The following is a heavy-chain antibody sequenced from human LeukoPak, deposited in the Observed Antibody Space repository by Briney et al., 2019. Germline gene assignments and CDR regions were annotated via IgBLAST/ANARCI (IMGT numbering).Heavy chain of an antibody. J-gene: IGHJ5*02. Sequence: ASVTVSCKASGYTFTSYAMHWVRQAPGQRLEWMGWINAGNGNTKYSQKFQGRVTITRDTSASTAYMELSSLRSEDTAVYYCAVGVGYCSGGSCRRGWFDPWGQGTLVTVSS. D-gene: IGHD2-15*01. CDR3: AVGVGYCSGGSCRRGWFDP. V-gene: IGHV1-3*01. CDR1: GYTFTSYA. CDR2: INAGNGNT.